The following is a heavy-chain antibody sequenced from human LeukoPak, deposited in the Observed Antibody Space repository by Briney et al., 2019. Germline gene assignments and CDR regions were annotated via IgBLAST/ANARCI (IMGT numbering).Heavy chain of an antibody. D-gene: IGHD3-22*01. CDR3: ARVIRIDYYYDNNGYYYYDY. Sequence: ASVKVSCKASGYTFTSYYMHWVRQAPGQGLEWMGWINVYNDYTNYAQKLQGRVTMTTDTSTSTAYMELRSLRSDDTAVYYCARVIRIDYYYDNNGYYYYDYWGQGTLVTVSS. J-gene: IGHJ4*02. CDR1: GYTFTSYY. CDR2: INVYNDYT. V-gene: IGHV1-18*04.